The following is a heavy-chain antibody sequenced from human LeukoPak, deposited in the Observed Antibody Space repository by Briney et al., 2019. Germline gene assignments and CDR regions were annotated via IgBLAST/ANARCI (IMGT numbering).Heavy chain of an antibody. CDR2: ISYDGSNE. CDR1: GFTFSSYG. J-gene: IGHJ4*02. V-gene: IGHV3-30*03. Sequence: PGGSLRLSCAASGFTFSSYGMHWVRQAPGKGLEWVTVISYDGSNEYFADSVKGRFTISRDNSKNTLYLQMNSLRAEDTAVYYCARGEYYYDGGYWGQGTLVTVSS. D-gene: IGHD3-22*01. CDR3: ARGEYYYDGGY.